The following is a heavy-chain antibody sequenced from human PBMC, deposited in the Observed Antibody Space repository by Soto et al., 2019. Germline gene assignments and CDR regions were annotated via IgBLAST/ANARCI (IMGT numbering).Heavy chain of an antibody. J-gene: IGHJ5*02. CDR2: ISYDGSNK. CDR1: GFTFSSYG. Sequence: PGGSLRLSCAASGFTFSSYGMHWVRQAPGKGLEWVAVISYDGSNKYYADSVKGRFTISRDNSKNTLYLQMNSLRAEDTAVYYCAKGDYDFWSGYRYNWFDPWGQGTLVTVSS. D-gene: IGHD3-3*01. V-gene: IGHV3-30*18. CDR3: AKGDYDFWSGYRYNWFDP.